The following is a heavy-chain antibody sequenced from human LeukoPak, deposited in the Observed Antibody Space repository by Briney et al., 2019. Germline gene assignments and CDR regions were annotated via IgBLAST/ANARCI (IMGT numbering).Heavy chain of an antibody. CDR1: GYTFTKNY. CDR2: INRNSGDA. J-gene: IGHJ4*02. CDR3: ARDGGQVGATGPFDY. V-gene: IGHV1-2*02. Sequence: GASVKVSCKASGYTFTKNYVHWVRQAPGQGLEWMGWINRNSGDANYAQKFQGRVTMTRDTSISTAYMELSRLRSDDTAVYYCARDGGQVGATGPFDYWGQGTLVTVSS. D-gene: IGHD1-26*01.